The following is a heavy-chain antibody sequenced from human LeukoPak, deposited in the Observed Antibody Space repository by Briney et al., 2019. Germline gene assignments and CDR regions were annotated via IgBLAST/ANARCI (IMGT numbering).Heavy chain of an antibody. D-gene: IGHD3-9*01. CDR1: GFTFSSSA. Sequence: GGSLRLSCAASGFTFSSSAMQWVRQAPGKGLEWVAVISYDGSKKYYADSVKGRFTISRDDSKNTLYLQMNSLRAEDTAVYYCARRNYDILTGYPPTRSYGMDVWGKGTTVTVSS. V-gene: IGHV3-30*04. CDR2: ISYDGSKK. J-gene: IGHJ6*04. CDR3: ARRNYDILTGYPPTRSYGMDV.